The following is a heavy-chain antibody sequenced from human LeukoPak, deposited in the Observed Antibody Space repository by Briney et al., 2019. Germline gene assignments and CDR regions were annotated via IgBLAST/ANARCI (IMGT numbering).Heavy chain of an antibody. V-gene: IGHV3-23*01. D-gene: IGHD3-9*01. Sequence: GGSLRLPCAASGFTFSSYSMTWIRQAPGKGLEWVSTISGSGISTYFADSVKGRFTISRDNSRNTLFLQMNSLRAEDTALFYCAKGDNNILTGYYNSFDSWGQGTLVTVSS. J-gene: IGHJ4*02. CDR2: ISGSGIST. CDR3: AKGDNNILTGYYNSFDS. CDR1: GFTFSSYS.